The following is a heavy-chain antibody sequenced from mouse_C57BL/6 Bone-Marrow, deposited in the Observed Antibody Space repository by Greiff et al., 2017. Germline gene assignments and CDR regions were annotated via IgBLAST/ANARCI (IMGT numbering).Heavy chain of an antibody. D-gene: IGHD2-4*01. CDR3: AREEVGLRRSLPRYAMDY. Sequence: QVQLQQSDAELVKPGASVKISCKVSGYTFTDHTIHWMKQRPEQGLEWIGYIYPRDGSTKYNEKFKGKATLTADKSSSTAYMQLNSLTSEDSAVYFCAREEVGLRRSLPRYAMDYWGQGTSVTVSS. J-gene: IGHJ4*01. V-gene: IGHV1-78*01. CDR2: IYPRDGST. CDR1: GYTFTDHT.